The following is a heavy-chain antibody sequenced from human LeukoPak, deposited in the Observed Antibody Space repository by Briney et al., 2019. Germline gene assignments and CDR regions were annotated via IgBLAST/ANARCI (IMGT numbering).Heavy chain of an antibody. CDR3: ARVDIVATIIDY. D-gene: IGHD5-12*01. CDR2: IYHSGST. Sequence: SQTLSLTCAVSGGSISSGGYSWSWIRQPPGKGLEWIGYIYHSGSTYYDPSLKSRVTISVDRSKNQFSLKLSSETAADTAVYYCARVDIVATIIDYWGQGTLVTVSS. V-gene: IGHV4-30-2*01. CDR1: GGSISSGGYS. J-gene: IGHJ4*02.